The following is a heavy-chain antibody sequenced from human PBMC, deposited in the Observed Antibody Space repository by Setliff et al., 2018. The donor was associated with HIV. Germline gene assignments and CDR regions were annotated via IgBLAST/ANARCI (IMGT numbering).Heavy chain of an antibody. D-gene: IGHD3-9*01. V-gene: IGHV1-18*01. CDR3: ARDSPSGLVFLKPLDH. Sequence: GASVKVSCKASGYISSSYAIAWVRQAPGQGLEWMGWISAYNGDTKYADNFQGRVTLTTDTSTSTGYMEVRSLKSDDTAMYYCARDSPSGLVFLKPLDHWGQGTLVTVS. CDR2: ISAYNGDT. J-gene: IGHJ4*02. CDR1: GYISSSYA.